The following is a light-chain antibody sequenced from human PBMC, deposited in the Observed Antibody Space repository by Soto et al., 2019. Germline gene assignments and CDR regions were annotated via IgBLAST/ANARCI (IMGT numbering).Light chain of an antibody. J-gene: IGLJ2*01. Sequence: ALTQPASVSGSPGQSITISCTGTSSDVGGYNYVSWYQQHPGKAPKLMIYEVSNRPSGVSNRFSGSKSGNTASLTISGLQAEDEADYYCQSFDKYLSAVVFGGGTKLTVL. V-gene: IGLV2-14*01. CDR3: QSFDKYLSAVV. CDR1: SSDVGGYNY. CDR2: EVS.